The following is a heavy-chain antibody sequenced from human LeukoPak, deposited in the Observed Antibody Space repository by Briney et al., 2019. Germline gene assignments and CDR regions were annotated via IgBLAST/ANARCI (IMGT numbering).Heavy chain of an antibody. J-gene: IGHJ4*02. CDR2: ISGSGGST. D-gene: IGHD5-24*01. Sequence: GGSLRLSCAASGFTFSSYAMSWVRQAPGKGLEWVSAISGSGGSTYYADSVKGRFTISRDNSKNTLYLQMNSLRAEDTAVYYCAKGVRWLQYKDYFDYWGQGALVTVSS. CDR1: GFTFSSYA. CDR3: AKGVRWLQYKDYFDY. V-gene: IGHV3-23*01.